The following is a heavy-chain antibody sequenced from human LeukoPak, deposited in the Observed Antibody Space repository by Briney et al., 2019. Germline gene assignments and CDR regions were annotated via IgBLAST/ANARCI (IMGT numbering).Heavy chain of an antibody. CDR3: ARVPFDGYNGIKTYYFDY. CDR1: GFTFDDYG. J-gene: IGHJ4*02. D-gene: IGHD5-24*01. V-gene: IGHV3-20*04. CDR2: INWDGGST. Sequence: GGSLRLSCAASGFTFDDYGMSWVRQAPGKGLEWVSGINWDGGSTGYADSVKGRFTISRDNAKNSLYLQMNSLRAEDTALYYCARVPFDGYNGIKTYYFDYWGQGTLVTVSS.